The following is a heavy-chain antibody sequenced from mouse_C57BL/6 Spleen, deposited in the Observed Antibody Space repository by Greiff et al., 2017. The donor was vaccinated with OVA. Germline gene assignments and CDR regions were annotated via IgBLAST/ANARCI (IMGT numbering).Heavy chain of an antibody. CDR3: ARALYYGSSSYYYAMDY. Sequence: EVKVVESEGGLVQPGSSMKLSCTASGFTFSDYYMAWVRQVPEKGLEWVANINYDGSSTYYLDSLKSRFIISRDNAKNILYLQMSSLKSEDTATYYCARALYYGSSSYYYAMDYWGQGTSVTVSS. CDR1: GFTFSDYY. CDR2: INYDGSST. V-gene: IGHV5-16*01. J-gene: IGHJ4*01. D-gene: IGHD1-1*01.